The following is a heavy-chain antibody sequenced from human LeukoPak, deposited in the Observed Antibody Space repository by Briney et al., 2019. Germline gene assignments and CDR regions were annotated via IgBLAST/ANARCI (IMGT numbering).Heavy chain of an antibody. D-gene: IGHD5-24*01. CDR2: IYYSGSS. CDR3: ARGEMATTYYFDY. V-gene: IGHV4-31*02. CDR1: GGSISSGGYY. J-gene: IGHJ4*02. Sequence: KPSQTLSLTCTVSGGSISSGGYYWSWIRQHPGKGLEWIRYIYYSGSSYYNPSLKSRVTISVDTSKNQFSLKLTSVTAADTAVYYCARGEMATTYYFDYWGQGTLVTVSS.